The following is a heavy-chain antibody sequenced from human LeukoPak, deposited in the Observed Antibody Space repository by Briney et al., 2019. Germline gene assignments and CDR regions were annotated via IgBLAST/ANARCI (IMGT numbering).Heavy chain of an antibody. V-gene: IGHV3-23*01. CDR2: LSGSGGST. J-gene: IGHJ4*02. Sequence: GGSLRLSCAASGFIFNKHAMSWVRQAPGKGLEWVSGLSGSGGSTDYADSVKGRFTVSRDNSKNTLYLQMNSLRAEDTAIYYCAKERDYGPADYWGQGTLVTVSS. CDR1: GFIFNKHA. CDR3: AKERDYGPADY. D-gene: IGHD4/OR15-4a*01.